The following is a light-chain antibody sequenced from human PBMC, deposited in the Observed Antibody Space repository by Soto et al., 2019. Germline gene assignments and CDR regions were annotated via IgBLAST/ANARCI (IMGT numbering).Light chain of an antibody. CDR1: SANIGSNS. J-gene: IGLJ1*01. V-gene: IGLV1-47*02. CDR2: GDR. Sequence: QSLLTQPPSASGTPGQRVTISCSGSSANIGSNSVFWYQQLPGTAPKLLIYGDRHRPSGVPDRFSGSKSGTSASLAISGLRSEDEGDYYCAAWDDSLSGRYVFGPGTKLTVL. CDR3: AAWDDSLSGRYV.